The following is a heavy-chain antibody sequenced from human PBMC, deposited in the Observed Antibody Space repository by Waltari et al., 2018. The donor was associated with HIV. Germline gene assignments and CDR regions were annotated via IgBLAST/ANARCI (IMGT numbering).Heavy chain of an antibody. D-gene: IGHD4-4*01. CDR2: IWKDGSKR. J-gene: IGHJ6*02. CDR3: ARETWTSTIVGLLKYHYYAMDV. Sequence: QVHVVESGGGVAQPGKSLRLSCAASGFTFSDYGMHWVRQAPGKGLEWVAVIWKDGSKRYYADSVKGRFTLSRDNSNNTLDLQMNNLRVEDTAVYYCARETWTSTIVGLLKYHYYAMDVWGQGTTVTVSS. V-gene: IGHV3-33*01. CDR1: GFTFSDYG.